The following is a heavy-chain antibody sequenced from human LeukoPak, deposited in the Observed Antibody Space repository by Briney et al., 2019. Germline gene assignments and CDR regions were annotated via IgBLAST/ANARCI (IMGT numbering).Heavy chain of an antibody. CDR3: ARENYGDPTGGRFHH. D-gene: IGHD4-17*01. J-gene: IGHJ1*01. Sequence: PGGSLRLSCAASGFTFSTYGMTWVRQAPGRGLEWVSAISGSAARTFYADSVKGRFTISRDNSKNTLSLQMNSLRAEETAEYYRARENYGDPTGGRFHHWGQGTLVTVSS. CDR2: ISGSAART. CDR1: GFTFSTYG. V-gene: IGHV3-23*01.